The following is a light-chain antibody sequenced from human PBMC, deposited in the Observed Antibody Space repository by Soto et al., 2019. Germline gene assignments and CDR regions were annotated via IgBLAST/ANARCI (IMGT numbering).Light chain of an antibody. V-gene: IGLV1-44*01. Sequence: QAVVTQPPSASGTPGQRVTISCSGSSSNIGSRTVNWNQQLPGTSPKLLIYTDSRRPSGVPDRFSGSRSGTSASLAISGLQSEDEADYYCAVWDDSLNVGVFGGGTKLTVL. CDR2: TDS. CDR3: AVWDDSLNVGV. J-gene: IGLJ3*02. CDR1: SSNIGSRT.